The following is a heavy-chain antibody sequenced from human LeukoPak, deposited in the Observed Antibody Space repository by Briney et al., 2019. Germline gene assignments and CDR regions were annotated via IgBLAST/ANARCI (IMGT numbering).Heavy chain of an antibody. V-gene: IGHV1-8*02. Sequence: GASVKVSCKASGYTFTGYYMHWVRQATGQGLEWMGWINPNSGNTGYAQKFQGRVTMTRNTSIRTAYMELSSLRSEDTAVYYCATSLGTTPFDQWGQGTLVTVSS. CDR2: INPNSGNT. CDR3: ATSLGTTPFDQ. D-gene: IGHD1-1*01. CDR1: GYTFTGYY. J-gene: IGHJ4*02.